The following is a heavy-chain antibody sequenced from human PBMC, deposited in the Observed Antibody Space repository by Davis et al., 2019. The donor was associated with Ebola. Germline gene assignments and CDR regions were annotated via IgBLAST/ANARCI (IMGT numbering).Heavy chain of an antibody. V-gene: IGHV3-30-3*01. D-gene: IGHD3-10*01. J-gene: IGHJ4*02. Sequence: PGGSLRLSCAASGFTFSTYTMHWVRQAPGKGLEWVAVISYDGSNKYYADSVKGRFTISRDNSKNTLYLQMNSLRAEDTAVYYCARDELWYRELSPFYWGQGTLVTVSS. CDR2: ISYDGSNK. CDR3: ARDELWYRELSPFY. CDR1: GFTFSTYT.